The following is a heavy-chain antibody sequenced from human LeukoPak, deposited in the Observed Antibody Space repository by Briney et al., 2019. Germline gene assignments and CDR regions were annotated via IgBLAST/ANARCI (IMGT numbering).Heavy chain of an antibody. CDR2: IYYSGST. J-gene: IGHJ5*02. CDR3: AIIRERSRDDCGDYAPFDP. D-gene: IGHD4-17*01. V-gene: IGHV4-31*03. CDR1: GGSISSGGYY. Sequence: PSETLSLTCTVSGGSISSGGYYWSWIRQHPGKGLEWIGYIYYSGSTYYNPSLKSRVTVSVGTSKNQFSLKLSSVTAADTAVYYCAIIRERSRDDCGDYAPFDPWGQGTLVTVSS.